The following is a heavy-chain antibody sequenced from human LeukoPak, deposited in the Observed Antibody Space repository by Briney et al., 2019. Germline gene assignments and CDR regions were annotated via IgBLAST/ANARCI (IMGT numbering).Heavy chain of an antibody. J-gene: IGHJ4*02. CDR1: GESFSDYY. V-gene: IGHV4-34*01. D-gene: IGHD4-17*01. CDR2: VNHGGTT. CDR3: ARVVYGDSSKDFDY. Sequence: SETLSLTCAVYGESFSDYYWSWIRQPPGRGLEWIGEVNHGGTTNYNPSLKSRVIISADTSKNQFSLKLNSVTAADTAVYYCARVVYGDSSKDFDYWGQGTLVTVSS.